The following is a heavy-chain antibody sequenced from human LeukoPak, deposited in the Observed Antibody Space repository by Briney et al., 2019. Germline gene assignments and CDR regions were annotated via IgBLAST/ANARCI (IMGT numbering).Heavy chain of an antibody. J-gene: IGHJ4*02. CDR2: INSDGSVT. Sequence: GGSLRLSCAASGFTFSSYWMHWVRQAPGKGLLWVSRINSDGSVTTYADSVKGRFTISRDNAKNTLYLQMNSLRAEDTAVYYCTRATGSFFGLGYWGQGTLVTVSS. V-gene: IGHV3-74*01. CDR3: TRATGSFFGLGY. CDR1: GFTFSSYW. D-gene: IGHD1-26*01.